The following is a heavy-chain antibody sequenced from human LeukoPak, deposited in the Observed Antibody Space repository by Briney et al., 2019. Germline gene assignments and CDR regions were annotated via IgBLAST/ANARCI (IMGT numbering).Heavy chain of an antibody. Sequence: PSETLSLTCTVSGGSISSYYWSWIRQPPGKGLEWIGYIHYSGSTNYNPSLKSRVTISVDTSKNHFSLKLSSVTAADTAVYFCARHFYDPNVYFDYWGQGTLVTASS. V-gene: IGHV4-59*08. CDR3: ARHFYDPNVYFDY. CDR2: IHYSGST. J-gene: IGHJ4*02. D-gene: IGHD2/OR15-2a*01. CDR1: GGSISSYY.